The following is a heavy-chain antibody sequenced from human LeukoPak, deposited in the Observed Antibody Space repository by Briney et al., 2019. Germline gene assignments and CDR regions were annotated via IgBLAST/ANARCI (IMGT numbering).Heavy chain of an antibody. CDR1: GYTFTSYD. CDR2: MNPNSGNT. Sequence: ASVKVSCKAPGYTFTSYDINWVRQATGQGLEWMGWMNPNSGNTGYAQKFRGRLTMTRDMSTSTVYMELSSLRSEDTAVYYCARGSRPVYNLLTGKRYFDYWGQGTLLTVSS. CDR3: ARGSRPVYNLLTGKRYFDY. V-gene: IGHV1-8*02. J-gene: IGHJ4*02. D-gene: IGHD3-9*01.